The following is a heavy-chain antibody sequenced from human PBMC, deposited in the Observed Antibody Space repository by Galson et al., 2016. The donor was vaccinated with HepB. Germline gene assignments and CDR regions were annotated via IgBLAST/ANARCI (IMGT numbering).Heavy chain of an antibody. V-gene: IGHV1-3*01. CDR2: INAGNGNT. CDR3: AISGWKRTSDL. J-gene: IGHJ4*02. CDR1: GYSFTNYG. Sequence: SVKVSCKASGYSFTNYGISWVRQAPGQGLEWMGWINAGNGNTKYSQKFQGRVTITRDTSASTAYMELSSLRSEDTAVYYCAISGWKRTSDLWGQGTLVTVSS. D-gene: IGHD6-19*01.